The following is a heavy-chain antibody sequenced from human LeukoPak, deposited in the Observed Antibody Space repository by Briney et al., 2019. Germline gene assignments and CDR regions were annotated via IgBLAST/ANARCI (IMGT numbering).Heavy chain of an antibody. Sequence: WINPNSGGTNYAQKFQGWVTMTRDTSISTAYMELSRLRSDDTAVYYCARGSSSWSNFDYWGQGTLVTVSS. V-gene: IGHV1-2*04. CDR3: ARGSSSWSNFDY. J-gene: IGHJ4*02. D-gene: IGHD6-13*01. CDR2: INPNSGGT.